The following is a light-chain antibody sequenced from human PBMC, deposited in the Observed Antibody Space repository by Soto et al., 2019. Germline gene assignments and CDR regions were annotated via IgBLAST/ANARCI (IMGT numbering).Light chain of an antibody. CDR2: TVS. CDR3: MQRGDWPEYH. J-gene: IGKJ2*01. V-gene: IGKV2-30*01. Sequence: DYVMTQSPLSLSVTLGQPASISCRSSHSLLYSDGYTYLNWFQQRPGQSPTRLIYTVSVRGAGVPARYTVSWSDSDFTLTISRGEAEDVGVYYCMQRGDWPEYHFGQGTKLQIK. CDR1: HSLLYSDGYTY.